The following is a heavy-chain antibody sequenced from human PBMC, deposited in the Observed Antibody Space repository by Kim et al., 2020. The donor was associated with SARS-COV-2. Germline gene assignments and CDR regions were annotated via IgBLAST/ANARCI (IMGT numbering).Heavy chain of an antibody. Sequence: SETLSLTCTVSGGSISSYYWSWIRQPPGKGLEWIGYIYYSGSTNYNPSLKSRVTISVDTSKNQFSLKLSSVTAADTAVYYCARHDRQLSFVYYFDYWGQGTLVTVSS. V-gene: IGHV4-59*08. J-gene: IGHJ4*02. CDR2: IYYSGST. CDR3: ARHDRQLSFVYYFDY. CDR1: GGSISSYY. D-gene: IGHD5-18*01.